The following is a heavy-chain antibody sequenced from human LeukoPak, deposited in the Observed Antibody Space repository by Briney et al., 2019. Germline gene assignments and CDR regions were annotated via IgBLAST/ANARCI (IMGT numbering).Heavy chain of an antibody. V-gene: IGHV1-8*01. D-gene: IGHD3-3*01. CDR2: MNPNSGNT. CDR1: GYTFTSYD. J-gene: IGHJ6*02. CDR3: ARALVYYDFRSGLGSSSYYYYGMDV. Sequence: GASVKVSCKASGYTFTSYDINWVRQATGQGLEWMGWMNPNSGNTGYAQKFQGRVTMTRNTSISTAYMELSSLRSEDTAVYYCARALVYYDFRSGLGSSSYYYYGMDVWGQGTTVTVSS.